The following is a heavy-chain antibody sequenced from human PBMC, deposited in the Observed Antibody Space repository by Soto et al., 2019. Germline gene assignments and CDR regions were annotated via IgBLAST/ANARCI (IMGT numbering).Heavy chain of an antibody. CDR1: GYTFTKFH. CDR2: FDPKGGET. CDR3: ATDPVAGFRGYYGMDV. Sequence: GASVKVSCKASGYTFTKFHIHWVRQAPGQGLEWMGGFDPKGGETSYAQKFQGRVTMTEDTSTDTAYMELSSLRSEDTAVYYCATDPVAGFRGYYGMDVWGQGTTVTVSS. J-gene: IGHJ6*02. V-gene: IGHV1-24*01. D-gene: IGHD6-19*01.